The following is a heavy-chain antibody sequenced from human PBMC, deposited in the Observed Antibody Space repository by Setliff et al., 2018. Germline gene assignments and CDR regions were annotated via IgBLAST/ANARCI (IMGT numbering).Heavy chain of an antibody. V-gene: IGHV1-18*01. CDR3: ARAPSVELVTIRTNSWFTY. CDR1: GYTFRNYA. J-gene: IGHJ4*02. D-gene: IGHD5-18*01. Sequence: ASVKVSCKASGYTFRNYAFTWVRQAPGQGLERVGWISVYNGDTNYAQKFQGRVTLTTDTSTSTAYMELRSLTSDDSAFYYCARAPSVELVTIRTNSWFTYWGQGTLVTVSS. CDR2: ISVYNGDT.